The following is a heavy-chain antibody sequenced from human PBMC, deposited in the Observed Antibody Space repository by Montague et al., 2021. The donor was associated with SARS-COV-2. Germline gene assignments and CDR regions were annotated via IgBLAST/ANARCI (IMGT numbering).Heavy chain of an antibody. CDR1: GLSLSTSGMC. V-gene: IGHV2-70*01. CDR2: IDWXXXK. D-gene: IGHD3-9*01. J-gene: IGHJ6*02. CDR3: ARMVTIFSLGGYYYYYGMDV. Sequence: PALVKPTQTLTLTCTFSGLSLSTSGMCVSWIRQPPGKALEWLALIDWXXXKYYSTSLKTRLTISKDTSKNQVVLTMTNMDPVDTATYYCARMVTIFSLGGYYYYYGMDVWGQGTTVTVSS.